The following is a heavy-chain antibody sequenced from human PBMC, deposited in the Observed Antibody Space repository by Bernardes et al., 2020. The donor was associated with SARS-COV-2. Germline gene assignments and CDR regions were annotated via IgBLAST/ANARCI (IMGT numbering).Heavy chain of an antibody. CDR2: IKQDGSEK. D-gene: IGHD4-17*01. Sequence: GSLRLSCAASGFTFSSYWMSWVRQAPGKGLEWVANIKQDGSEKYYVDSVKGRFTISRDNAKNSLYLQMNSLRAEDTALYYCAKGTLGYGDYGGWADYWGQGTLVTVSS. CDR3: AKGTLGYGDYGGWADY. CDR1: GFTFSSYW. V-gene: IGHV3-7*03. J-gene: IGHJ4*02.